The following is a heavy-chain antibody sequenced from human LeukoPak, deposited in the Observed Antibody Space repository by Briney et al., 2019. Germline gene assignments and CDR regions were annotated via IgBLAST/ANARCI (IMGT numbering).Heavy chain of an antibody. V-gene: IGHV3-7*01. CDR2: IKQDGSET. Sequence: GGSLRLSCAVSGFTFSSHWMSWVRQAPGKGLEWVANIKQDGSETYYVDSVKGRFTISRDNAKNSLFLQMNSLGAEDTAVYYCARDGEMPTIYFDYWGQGTLVTVSS. CDR1: GFTFSSHW. CDR3: ARDGEMPTIYFDY. D-gene: IGHD5-24*01. J-gene: IGHJ4*02.